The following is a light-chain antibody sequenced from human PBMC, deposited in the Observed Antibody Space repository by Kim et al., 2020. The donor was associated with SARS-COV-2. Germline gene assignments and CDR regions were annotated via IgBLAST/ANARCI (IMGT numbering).Light chain of an antibody. J-gene: IGLJ3*02. V-gene: IGLV1-36*01. CDR1: SPNIGNNG. Sequence: RQRDTSSCSGSSPNIGNNGVNWYQQLPGKAPKLLIYYDDLLPSGVSDRFSGSKSGTSASLAISGLQSEDEADYYCAAWDDSLNGPVFGGGTQLTVL. CDR3: AAWDDSLNGPV. CDR2: YDD.